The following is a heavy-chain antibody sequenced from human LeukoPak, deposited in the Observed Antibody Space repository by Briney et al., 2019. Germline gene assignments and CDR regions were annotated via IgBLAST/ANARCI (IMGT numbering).Heavy chain of an antibody. J-gene: IGHJ4*02. Sequence: PGRSLRLSCAASGFTFSTYGMHWVRQAPGKGLEWVSLISYDGSNKYYADSVKGRFTISRDNSENTLFLQMTSLRAEDTAVYYCVKDRRGVWAFDNWGQGTLVTVSS. CDR3: VKDRRGVWAFDN. CDR1: GFTFSTYG. V-gene: IGHV3-30*18. CDR2: ISYDGSNK. D-gene: IGHD3-10*01.